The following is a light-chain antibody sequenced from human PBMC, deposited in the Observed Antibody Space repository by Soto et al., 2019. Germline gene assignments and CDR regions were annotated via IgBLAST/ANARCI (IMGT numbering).Light chain of an antibody. J-gene: IGKJ1*01. V-gene: IGKV1-8*01. CDR3: QQYYSYPRT. Sequence: IRMTQSPSSFSASTGDRVTITCRASQGISTYLAWYQQKPGKAPKLLIYAASTLQSGVPSSFSGTGSVTDFTLTINSLQSEDFATYYCQQYYSYPRTFGQGTKVEIK. CDR2: AAS. CDR1: QGISTY.